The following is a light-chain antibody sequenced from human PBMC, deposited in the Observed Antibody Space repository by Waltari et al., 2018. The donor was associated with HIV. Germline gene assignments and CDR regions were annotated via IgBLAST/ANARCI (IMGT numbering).Light chain of an antibody. V-gene: IGKV1-5*03. CDR1: QSISSW. Sequence: DIKMTKSPPTLSAPVGTSATLTCRASQSISSWLAWYQQKPGKAPKLLIYKASSLESGVPSRFSGSGSGTEFTLTISSLQPDDFGTYYCQQYNSYSWTFGQGTKVEIK. CDR3: QQYNSYSWT. CDR2: KAS. J-gene: IGKJ1*01.